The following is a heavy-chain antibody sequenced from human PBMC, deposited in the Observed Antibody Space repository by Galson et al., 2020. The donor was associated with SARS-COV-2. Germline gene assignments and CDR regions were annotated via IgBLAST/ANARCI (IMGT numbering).Heavy chain of an antibody. CDR2: ISGSGGST. D-gene: IGHD1-26*01. CDR1: GPTFSSYA. V-gene: IGHV3-23*01. J-gene: IGHJ4*02. CDR3: AKSPPKFLVGAAEIDY. Sequence: GESLKIPRAASGPTFSSYAMSWVRQAPGKGLEWVSAISGSGGSTYYADSEKGRFTIPRDNPKNTLYLQMNSLRAEDTAVYYCAKSPPKFLVGAAEIDYWGQGTLVTVSS.